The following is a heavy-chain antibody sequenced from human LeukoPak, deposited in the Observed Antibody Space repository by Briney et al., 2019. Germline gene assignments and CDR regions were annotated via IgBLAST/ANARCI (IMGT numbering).Heavy chain of an antibody. CDR1: GYTLRQLS. J-gene: IGHJ2*01. CDR2: FDPEDGET. Sequence: ASVKVSCKPSGYTLRQLSIHWVRQAPGKGLEWMGGFDPEDGETIYSQKFQGRVTMTGDTSTDTAYMDLRSLRLDDTAVYYCAASSSQILDKIYYFDLWGRGTLVSVSS. D-gene: IGHD3-10*01. CDR3: AASSSQILDKIYYFDL. V-gene: IGHV1-24*01.